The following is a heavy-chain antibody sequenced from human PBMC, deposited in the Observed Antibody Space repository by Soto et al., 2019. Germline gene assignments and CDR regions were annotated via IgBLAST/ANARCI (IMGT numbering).Heavy chain of an antibody. V-gene: IGHV5-51*01. D-gene: IGHD2-15*01. CDR2: IYPRDSDT. CDR3: VRLMLVAANEGWFDP. Sequence: GESLKISCKGSGYDFAHGWIGWVRQMPGKGLEWMGFIYPRDSDTKYSPSFQGQVTISADKSTNTAYLQWSSLKASDSAMYYCVRLMLVAANEGWFDPWGQGTLVTVSS. CDR1: GYDFAHGW. J-gene: IGHJ5*02.